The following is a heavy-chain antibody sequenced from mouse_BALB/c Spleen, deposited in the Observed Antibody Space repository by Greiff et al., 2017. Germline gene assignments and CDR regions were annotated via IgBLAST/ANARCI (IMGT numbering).Heavy chain of an antibody. CDR1: GFTFSSYA. V-gene: IGHV5-9-3*01. CDR2: ISSGGSYT. Sequence: DVKLVESGGGLVKPGGSLKLSCAASGFTFSSYAMSWVRQTPEKRLEWVATISSGGSYTYYPDSVKGRFTISRDNAKNTLYLQMSSLRSEDTAMYYCARHEDYDNYAMDYWGQGTSVTVSS. D-gene: IGHD2-4*01. CDR3: ARHEDYDNYAMDY. J-gene: IGHJ4*01.